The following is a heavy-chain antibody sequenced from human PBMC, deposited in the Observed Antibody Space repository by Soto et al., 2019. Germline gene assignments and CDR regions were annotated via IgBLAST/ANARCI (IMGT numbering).Heavy chain of an antibody. CDR2: INAGNGNT. D-gene: IGHD2-2*01. Sequence: GASVKVSCKASGYTFTSYGIIWVRQAPGQRLEWMGWINAGNGNTKYSQKFQGWVTMTRDTSISTAYMELSRLRSDDTAVYYCARDLGATYCSSTSCYHFDPWGQGTLVTVSS. CDR3: ARDLGATYCSSTSCYHFDP. V-gene: IGHV1-18*01. CDR1: GYTFTSYG. J-gene: IGHJ5*02.